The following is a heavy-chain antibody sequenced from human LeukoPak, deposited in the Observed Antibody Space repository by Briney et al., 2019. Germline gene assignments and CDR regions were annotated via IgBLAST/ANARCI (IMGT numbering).Heavy chain of an antibody. V-gene: IGHV4-4*07. J-gene: IGHJ4*02. CDR2: IYTSGST. CDR1: GSSISSYY. Sequence: PSETLSLTCTVSGSSISSYYWSWIRQPAGKGLEWIGRIYTSGSTNYNPSLKSRVTMSVDTSKNQFSLKLSSVTAADTAVYHCARDTAVAGTFDYWGQGTLVTVSS. CDR3: ARDTAVAGTFDY. D-gene: IGHD6-19*01.